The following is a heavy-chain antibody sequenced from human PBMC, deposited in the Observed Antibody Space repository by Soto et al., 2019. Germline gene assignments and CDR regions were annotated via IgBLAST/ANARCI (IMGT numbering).Heavy chain of an antibody. CDR3: ARERYQVISDGMDV. J-gene: IGHJ6*02. CDR1: GYTFTGYY. D-gene: IGHD2-2*01. CDR2: INPETGGT. Sequence: ASVKVSCKASGYTFTGYYVHWVREAPGQGLEWMGWINPETGGTSYAQKFQGRVTLSRDTSINTAYLELSRLRFDDAAVYFCARERYQVISDGMDVWGQGTTVTVSS. V-gene: IGHV1-2*02.